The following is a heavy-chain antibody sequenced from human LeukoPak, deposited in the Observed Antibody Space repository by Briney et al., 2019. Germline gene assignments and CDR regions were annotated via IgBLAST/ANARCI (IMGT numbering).Heavy chain of an antibody. D-gene: IGHD1-1*01. CDR3: ATLDRTTDAFDI. CDR1: GGSISSSSYY. J-gene: IGHJ3*02. V-gene: IGHV4-39*01. CDR2: IYYSGST. Sequence: SETLSLTXTVSGGSISSSSYYWGWIRQPPGKGLDWIGSIYYSGSTYYNPSLKSRVTISVDTSKNQFSLKLSSVTAADTAVYYCATLDRTTDAFDIWGQGTMVTVSS.